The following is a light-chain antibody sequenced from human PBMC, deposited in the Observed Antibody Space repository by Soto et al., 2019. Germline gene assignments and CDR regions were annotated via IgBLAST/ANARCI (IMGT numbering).Light chain of an antibody. CDR1: SSNIGNNF. V-gene: IGLV1-51*01. Sequence: QTVVTQPPSVSAAPGQKVTISCSGSSSNIGNNFVSWYQQLPGTAPRLIIYDNNQRPSGIPDQFSGSKSDTSATLDITGLQTGDEAVYYCGTWDSSLSAVVFGGGTKLTVL. CDR3: GTWDSSLSAVV. J-gene: IGLJ2*01. CDR2: DNN.